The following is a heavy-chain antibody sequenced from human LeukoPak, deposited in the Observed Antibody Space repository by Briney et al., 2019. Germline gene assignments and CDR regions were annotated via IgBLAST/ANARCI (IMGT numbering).Heavy chain of an antibody. J-gene: IGHJ4*02. CDR1: GFTFRNYN. Sequence: GGSLRLSCAASGFTFRNYNMNWVRQSPGKGLEWVSSIGRSSEYMHYAETVKGRFTISRDNAKNSLYLQMNSLRAEDTAVYYCARIIAAAIHLNDYWGQGTLVTVSS. V-gene: IGHV3-21*01. CDR2: IGRSSEYM. D-gene: IGHD6-13*01. CDR3: ARIIAAAIHLNDY.